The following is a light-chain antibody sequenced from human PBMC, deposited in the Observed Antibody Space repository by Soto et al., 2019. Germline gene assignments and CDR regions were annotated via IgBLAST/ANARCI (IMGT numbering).Light chain of an antibody. CDR2: GAS. CDR3: QQYGSSPT. V-gene: IGKV3-20*01. CDR1: QSVTSSY. Sequence: EIVLTQSPGTLSLSPGERATLSCRASQSVTSSYVAWYQQKPGQAPRLLIYGASSRATGIPDRFSGSGSGTDFTLTSSRLEPEVFAVYYCQQYGSSPTFGQSTRLEIK. J-gene: IGKJ5*01.